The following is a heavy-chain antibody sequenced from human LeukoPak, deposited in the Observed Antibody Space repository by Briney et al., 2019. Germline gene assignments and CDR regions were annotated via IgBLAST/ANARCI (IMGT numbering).Heavy chain of an antibody. CDR1: GFTFSNYG. D-gene: IGHD3-10*01. CDR3: AKSYASGSFYDS. CDR2: VSASGGRT. V-gene: IGHV3-23*01. Sequence: GGSLRLSCAASGFTFSNYGMSWVRQTPGKGLEWVSRVSASGGRTYYADSVKGRFTISRDNSKNTLSLQMNNLRADDTAVYYCAKSYASGSFYDSWGQGILVTVPS. J-gene: IGHJ4*02.